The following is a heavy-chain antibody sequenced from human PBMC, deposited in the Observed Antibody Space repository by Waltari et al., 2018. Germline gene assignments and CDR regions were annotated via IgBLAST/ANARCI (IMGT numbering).Heavy chain of an antibody. CDR2: IYSGGST. CDR3: ARDLPLNYYDSSGVGYFDY. D-gene: IGHD3-22*01. J-gene: IGHJ4*02. Sequence: EVQLVESGGGLVQPGGSLRLSCAASGFTVRSNYMSWVRPVPGKGLEWVSVIYSGGSTYYADSVKGRFTISRDNSKNTLYLQMNSLRAEDTAVYYCARDLPLNYYDSSGVGYFDYWGQGTLVTVSS. CDR1: GFTVRSNY. V-gene: IGHV3-66*02.